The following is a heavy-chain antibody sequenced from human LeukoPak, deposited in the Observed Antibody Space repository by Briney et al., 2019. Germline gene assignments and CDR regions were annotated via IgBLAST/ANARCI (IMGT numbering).Heavy chain of an antibody. J-gene: IGHJ6*02. CDR2: ISYSSYTI. CDR3: AVGWSRGGAYYYGMDV. CDR1: GFAFSGYS. Sequence: PGGSLRLSCAASGFAFSGYSMNWIRHAPGKGLEWVAYISYSSYTIHSPDSVKGRYTISRDKAKNSLYLQMNSLRTEDTAVFLCAVGWSRGGAYYYGMDVWGQGTTVAVCS. D-gene: IGHD2-15*01. V-gene: IGHV3-48*01.